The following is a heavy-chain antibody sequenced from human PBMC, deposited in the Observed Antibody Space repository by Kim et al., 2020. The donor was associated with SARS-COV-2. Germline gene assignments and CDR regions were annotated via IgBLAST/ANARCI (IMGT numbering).Heavy chain of an antibody. V-gene: IGHV4-34*01. Sequence: SETLSLTCAVYGGSFRGYYWKWIRQPPGKGLEWIGEINDSGRSTNYNPSLKSRVTILVDTSKKQFSLKLTSVTAAGTAVYYCATTSGYWGQGTLVTVSS. CDR1: GGSFRGYY. CDR2: INDSGRST. J-gene: IGHJ4*02. CDR3: ATTSGY.